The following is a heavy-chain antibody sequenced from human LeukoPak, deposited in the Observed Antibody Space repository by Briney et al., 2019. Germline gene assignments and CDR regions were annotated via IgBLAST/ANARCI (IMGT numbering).Heavy chain of an antibody. V-gene: IGHV4-61*02. Sequence: PSETLSLTCTVSGGSISSGSYYWSWIRQPAGKGLEWIGRIHTSGSTNYNPSLKSRVTMSVDTSKNQFSLKLSSVTAADTAVYYCARVLDDYSNPSVRYYYMDVWGKGTTVTVSS. J-gene: IGHJ6*03. CDR2: IHTSGST. CDR1: GGSISSGSYY. D-gene: IGHD4-11*01. CDR3: ARVLDDYSNPSVRYYYMDV.